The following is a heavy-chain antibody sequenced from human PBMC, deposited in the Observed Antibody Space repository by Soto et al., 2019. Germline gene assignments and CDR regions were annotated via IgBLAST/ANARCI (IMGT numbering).Heavy chain of an antibody. Sequence: PSETLSLTCTLSGGSINSYYWSWIRQPRGKGLEWSGYIYYSGSTNDNPPLNSRVTISVDTSKNQFSLKLSSVTAADTAVYYRARVRLGYCTSGVCYHFDYWGRRTLGTVGS. D-gene: IGHD2-8*01. J-gene: IGHJ4*02. CDR2: IYYSGST. CDR1: GGSINSYY. CDR3: ARVRLGYCTSGVCYHFDY. V-gene: IGHV4-59*01.